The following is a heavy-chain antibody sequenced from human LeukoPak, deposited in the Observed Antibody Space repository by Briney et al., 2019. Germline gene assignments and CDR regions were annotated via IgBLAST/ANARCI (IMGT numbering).Heavy chain of an antibody. D-gene: IGHD3-16*02. CDR3: AKALGLWGSYRYVDY. V-gene: IGHV3-53*05. J-gene: IGHJ4*02. CDR2: IYSGGST. Sequence: GGSLRLSCAASGFTVSSNYMSWVRQAPGKGLEWVSVIYSGGSTYYADSVKGRFTISRDNSKNTLYLQMNSLRAEETAVYYCAKALGLWGSYRYVDYWGQGTLVTVSS. CDR1: GFTVSSNY.